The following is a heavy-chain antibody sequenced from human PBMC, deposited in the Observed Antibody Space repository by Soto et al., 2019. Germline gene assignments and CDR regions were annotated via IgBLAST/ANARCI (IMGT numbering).Heavy chain of an antibody. Sequence: PSETLSLTCAVYGGSFSGYYWSWIRQSPGMGLEWIGEIIHSGSTNYNPSLKSRVTMSVDTSKNQFSLNLNSVTAADTAVYYCAGCGGGSCYSNFDYWGQGNLVTVSS. CDR3: AGCGGGSCYSNFDY. CDR1: GGSFSGYY. V-gene: IGHV4-34*12. D-gene: IGHD2-15*01. CDR2: IIHSGST. J-gene: IGHJ4*02.